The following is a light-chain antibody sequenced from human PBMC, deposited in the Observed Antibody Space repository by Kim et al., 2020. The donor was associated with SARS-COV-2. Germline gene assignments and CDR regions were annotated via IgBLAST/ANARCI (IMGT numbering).Light chain of an antibody. CDR2: AKN. CDR1: SLRTYY. Sequence: ALGQKVRITCQGDSLRTYYASWYQQKPGQAPALVIYAKNNRPSGIPDRFSGSSSGNTASLTITGAQAEDEADYYCKSRDTSGDRLVFGGGTKLTVL. V-gene: IGLV3-19*01. CDR3: KSRDTSGDRLV. J-gene: IGLJ2*01.